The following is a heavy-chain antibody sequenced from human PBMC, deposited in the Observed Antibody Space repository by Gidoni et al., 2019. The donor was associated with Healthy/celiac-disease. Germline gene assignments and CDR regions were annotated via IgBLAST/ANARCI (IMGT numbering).Heavy chain of an antibody. J-gene: IGHJ6*02. CDR3: TTDNVDTAMADYYYYGMDV. D-gene: IGHD5-18*01. Sequence: EVQLVESGGGLVQPGGSLRLSCAASGFTFSTAWMIWFRQAPGKGLEWVGRIKSKTDGGTTDYAAPVKGRFTISRDDSKNTLYLQMNSLKTEDTAVYYCTTDNVDTAMADYYYYGMDVWGQGTTVTVSS. CDR2: IKSKTDGGTT. CDR1: GFTFSTAW. V-gene: IGHV3-15*01.